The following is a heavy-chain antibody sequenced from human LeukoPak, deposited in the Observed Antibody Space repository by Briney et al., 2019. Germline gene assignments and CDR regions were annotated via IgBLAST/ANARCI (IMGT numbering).Heavy chain of an antibody. CDR3: AKGDNFGRVADAFDS. D-gene: IGHD1-1*01. CDR2: ITSKADT. Sequence: PGGSLRLSCVASGFTFDKFAMSWVRQAPGKGLQWVSTITSKADTYYADSVKGRFSISRDNSRNTVSVQMHSLRADDTALYFCAKGDNFGRVADAFDSWGQGAMIIVSS. J-gene: IGHJ3*01. CDR1: GFTFDKFA. V-gene: IGHV3-23*01.